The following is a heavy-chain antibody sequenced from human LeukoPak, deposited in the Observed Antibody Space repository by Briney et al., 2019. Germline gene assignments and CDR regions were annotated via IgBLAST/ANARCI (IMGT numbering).Heavy chain of an antibody. CDR2: IYPSDSDT. Sequence: GESLKISCKGSGYSFTSYWIGWVRQMPGKGLEWMGIIYPSDSDTRYSPSFQGQVTISADKSISTAYLQWSSLKASDTAMYYCARQGYSSSWYGAFDIWGQGTMVTVSS. CDR1: GYSFTSYW. J-gene: IGHJ3*02. CDR3: ARQGYSSSWYGAFDI. D-gene: IGHD6-13*01. V-gene: IGHV5-51*01.